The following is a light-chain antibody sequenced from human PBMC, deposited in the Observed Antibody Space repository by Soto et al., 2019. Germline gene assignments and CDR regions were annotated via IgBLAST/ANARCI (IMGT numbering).Light chain of an antibody. J-gene: IGLJ1*01. CDR1: SSAVGGYNY. V-gene: IGLV2-11*01. Sequence: QPVLTQPRSVSGSPGQAVTISCTGTSSAVGGYNYVSWYQQHPGKAPKLMIYDVSKRPSGVPDRFSGSKSGNTDSLTISGLQAEDEADYYCCSYAGSYIYVFGTGTKVTVL. CDR2: DVS. CDR3: CSYAGSYIYV.